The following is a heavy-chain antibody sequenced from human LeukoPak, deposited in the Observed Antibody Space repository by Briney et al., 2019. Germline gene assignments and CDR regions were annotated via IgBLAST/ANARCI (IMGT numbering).Heavy chain of an antibody. V-gene: IGHV4-59*01. CDR2: IHYTGST. D-gene: IGHD3-9*01. Sequence: PSETLSLTCTVSGGSINSYYWSWIRQPPGKGLECIGYIHYTGSTNYNPSLKSRVTISVDTSKSQFSLKLSSVTAADTAVYYCARDLLYYDILTGYYPGAFDYWGQGTLVTVSS. CDR1: GGSINSYY. J-gene: IGHJ4*02. CDR3: ARDLLYYDILTGYYPGAFDY.